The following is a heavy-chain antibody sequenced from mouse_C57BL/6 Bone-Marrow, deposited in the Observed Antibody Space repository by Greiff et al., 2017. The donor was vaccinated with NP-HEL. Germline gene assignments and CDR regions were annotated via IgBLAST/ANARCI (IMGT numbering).Heavy chain of an antibody. J-gene: IGHJ3*01. D-gene: IGHD1-1*01. CDR3: ARRYGSSYRFAY. Sequence: EVQLQESGPGLVKPSQSLSLTCSVTGYSITSGYYWNWIRQFPGNKLEWMGYISYDGSNNYNPTLKNRISITRDTSKNQFFLKLNSVTTEDTATYYCARRYGSSYRFAYWGQGTLVTVSA. V-gene: IGHV3-6*01. CDR1: GYSITSGYY. CDR2: ISYDGSN.